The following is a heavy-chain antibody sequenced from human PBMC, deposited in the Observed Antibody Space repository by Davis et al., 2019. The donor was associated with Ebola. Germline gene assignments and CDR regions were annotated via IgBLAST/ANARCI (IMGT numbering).Heavy chain of an antibody. V-gene: IGHV4-38-2*02. J-gene: IGHJ4*02. CDR2: IYNAVST. Sequence: PSETLSLTCGVSDYSITTGDYWGWIRQSPGKGLEWIGSIYNAVSTHYNPSLKSRLSISIDTTKNQFSLSLRSVTAADTAVYYCARDMWGVVAAFDYWGQGTLVTVSS. D-gene: IGHD2-15*01. CDR1: DYSITTGDY. CDR3: ARDMWGVVAAFDY.